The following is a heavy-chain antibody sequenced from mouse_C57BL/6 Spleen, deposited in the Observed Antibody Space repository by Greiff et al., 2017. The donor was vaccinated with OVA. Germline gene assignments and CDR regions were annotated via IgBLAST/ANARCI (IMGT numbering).Heavy chain of an antibody. D-gene: IGHD2-1*01. Sequence: VQLKQSGPELVKPGASVKISCKASGYSFTGYYMNWVKQSPEKSLEWIGEINPSTGGTTYNQKFKAKATLTVDKSSSTAYMQLKSLTSEDSAVYYCARGYYGNYEGFAYWGQGTLVTVSA. CDR3: ARGYYGNYEGFAY. J-gene: IGHJ3*01. CDR1: GYSFTGYY. V-gene: IGHV1-42*01. CDR2: INPSTGGT.